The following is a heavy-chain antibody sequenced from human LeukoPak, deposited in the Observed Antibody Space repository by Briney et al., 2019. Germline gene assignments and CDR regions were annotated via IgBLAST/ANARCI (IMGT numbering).Heavy chain of an antibody. Sequence: PGGSLRLSCAASGFTFSDYFLTWIRQAPGKGLEWLSFISSSSVNISYADSVKGRFTISRDNAENSLYLQMNSLRAEDTAVYYCARALAVAGRGSYNRFDPWGQGTLVTVSS. CDR1: GFTFSDYF. D-gene: IGHD6-19*01. CDR3: ARALAVAGRGSYNRFDP. V-gene: IGHV3-11*04. J-gene: IGHJ5*02. CDR2: ISSSSVNI.